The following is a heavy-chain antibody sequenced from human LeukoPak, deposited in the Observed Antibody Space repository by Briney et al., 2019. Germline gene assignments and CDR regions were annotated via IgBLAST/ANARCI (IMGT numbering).Heavy chain of an antibody. CDR2: IYTSGST. CDR3: ARESFSSSWYSYYYYYMDV. CDR1: GGSISSYY. V-gene: IGHV4-4*07. D-gene: IGHD6-13*01. J-gene: IGHJ6*03. Sequence: SETLSLTCTVSGGSISSYYWGWIRQPAGKGLEWIGRIYTSGSTNYNPSLKSRVTMSVDTSKNQFSLKLSSVTAADTAVYYCARESFSSSWYSYYYYYMDVWGKGTTVTISS.